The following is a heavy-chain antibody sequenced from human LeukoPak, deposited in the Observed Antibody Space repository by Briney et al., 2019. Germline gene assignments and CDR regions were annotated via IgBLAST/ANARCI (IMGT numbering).Heavy chain of an antibody. Sequence: PSETLSLTCTVSGGSISSYYWSWIRLPPGKGLEWIGYIYYTGSTNYNPSLKSRVTISVDTSKSQFSLKLSSVTVADTAVYYCARYSSNGCFDYWGQGALVTVSS. CDR1: GGSISSYY. D-gene: IGHD6-19*01. CDR2: IYYTGST. J-gene: IGHJ4*02. V-gene: IGHV4-59*01. CDR3: ARYSSNGCFDY.